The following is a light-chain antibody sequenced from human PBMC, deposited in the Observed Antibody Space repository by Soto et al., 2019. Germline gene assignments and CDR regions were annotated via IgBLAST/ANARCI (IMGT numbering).Light chain of an antibody. CDR1: QSVSSNY. J-gene: IGKJ5*01. CDR3: QQYDSSLIT. CDR2: GAS. Sequence: EIVFTQSPRPLSLSPGEKATLSCRASQSVSSNYLAWYQQKPGQAPRLLIYGASSRATGIPDRFSGSGSGTDFSLTISRLEPEDFAVYTCQQYDSSLITFGQGTRLEIK. V-gene: IGKV3-20*01.